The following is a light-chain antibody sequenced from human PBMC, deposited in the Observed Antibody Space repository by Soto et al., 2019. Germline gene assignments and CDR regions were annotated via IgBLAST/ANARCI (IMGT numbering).Light chain of an antibody. J-gene: IGKJ1*01. Sequence: DIQMTQSPSTLSASVGDRVTITCRASQSISNLLAWYQQMPGKAPKLLMYDASRLKSGVPSRFSGSGSGTEFTLSISSLQPDDFATYYCRQYNSYSSWTFGQGTKVEIK. CDR3: RQYNSYSSWT. V-gene: IGKV1-5*01. CDR1: QSISNL. CDR2: DAS.